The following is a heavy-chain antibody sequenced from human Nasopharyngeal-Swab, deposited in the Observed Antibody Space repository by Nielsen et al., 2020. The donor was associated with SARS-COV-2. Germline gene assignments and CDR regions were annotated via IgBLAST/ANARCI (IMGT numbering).Heavy chain of an antibody. D-gene: IGHD5-12*01. CDR3: AGGGYDYSFDW. V-gene: IGHV4-59*01. Sequence: WIPQPPGKGLEWIGFIHDSGTSYYNPSLKSRVTMAVDTSKNQISLKLGSVTAADTAVFYCAGGGYDYSFDWWGQGTLVTVSS. CDR2: IHDSGTS. J-gene: IGHJ4*02.